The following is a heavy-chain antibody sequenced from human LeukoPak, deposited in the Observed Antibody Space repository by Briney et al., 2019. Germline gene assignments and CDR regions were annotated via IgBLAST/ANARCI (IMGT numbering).Heavy chain of an antibody. CDR2: ISWDGGST. Sequence: GGSLRLSCAASGLTFDDYTMHWVRQAPGKGLEWVSLISWDGGSTYYADSVKGRFTISRDNSKNSLYLQMNGLRTEDTALYYCAKDGRDGYNYAFDIWGQGTMVTVSS. J-gene: IGHJ3*02. CDR1: GLTFDDYT. D-gene: IGHD5-24*01. CDR3: AKDGRDGYNYAFDI. V-gene: IGHV3-43*01.